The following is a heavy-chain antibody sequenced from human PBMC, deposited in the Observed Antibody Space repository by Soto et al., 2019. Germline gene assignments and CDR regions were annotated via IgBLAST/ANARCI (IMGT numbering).Heavy chain of an antibody. V-gene: IGHV1-3*01. Sequence: ASVKVSGKASGYTFTSYAMHWVRQAPGQRLEWMGWINAGNGNTKYSQKFQGRVTITRDTSTSTAYMELSSLRSEDTAVYYCANNYGGNYWFDPWGQGTLVTVSS. CDR2: INAGNGNT. J-gene: IGHJ5*02. CDR1: GYTFTSYA. CDR3: ANNYGGNYWFDP. D-gene: IGHD4-17*01.